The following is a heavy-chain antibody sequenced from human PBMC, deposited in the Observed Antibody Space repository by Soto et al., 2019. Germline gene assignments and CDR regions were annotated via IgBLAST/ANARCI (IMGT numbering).Heavy chain of an antibody. CDR1: GGTFSSYA. V-gene: IGHV1-69*06. CDR2: IIPIFGTA. CDR3: ASRNTYYYDSSGYYQGDGMDV. D-gene: IGHD3-22*01. Sequence: SVKVSCKASGGTFSSYAISWVRQAPGQGLEWMGGIIPIFGTANYAQKFQGRVTITADKSTSTAYMELSSLRSEDTAVYYCASRNTYYYDSSGYYQGDGMDVWCEGTTVTVSS. J-gene: IGHJ6*04.